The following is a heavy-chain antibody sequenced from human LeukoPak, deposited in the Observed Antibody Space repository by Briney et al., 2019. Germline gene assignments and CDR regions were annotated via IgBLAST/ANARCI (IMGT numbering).Heavy chain of an antibody. J-gene: IGHJ4*02. Sequence: GGSLRLACAASGFTFTTYIMIWVRQAPGEGLQWVSSIDTNSTYIYYADSVKGRFTISRDNAKNSLYLQMNSLRADDTALYYCARVYTTSSDVDHWGQGTLVTVSS. CDR3: ARVYTTSSDVDH. V-gene: IGHV3-21*01. CDR2: IDTNSTYI. D-gene: IGHD6-6*01. CDR1: GFTFTTYI.